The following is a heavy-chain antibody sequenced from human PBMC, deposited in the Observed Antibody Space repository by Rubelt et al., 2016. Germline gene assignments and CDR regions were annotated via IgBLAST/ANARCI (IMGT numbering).Heavy chain of an antibody. CDR1: AFSFTSYW. D-gene: IGHD4-17*01. J-gene: IGHJ4*02. CDR2: IKPDGSEQ. V-gene: IGHV3-7*01. CDR3: VRDTSVTRVDY. Sequence: EVQLVESGGGLVQPGGSLRLSCTASAFSFTSYWMAWVRQAPGKGLEWVATIKPDGSEQYYVDSVKGRFAISRDNAKNSLYLQMESLRAEETAVYYCVRDTSVTRVDYWGQGTLVTVSS.